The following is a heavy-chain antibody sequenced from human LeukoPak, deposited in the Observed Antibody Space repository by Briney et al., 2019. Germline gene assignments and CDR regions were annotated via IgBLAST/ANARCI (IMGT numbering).Heavy chain of an antibody. CDR1: GFTFGDYA. V-gene: IGHV3-49*04. CDR3: TRGGGSGDYVSFQH. Sequence: PGGSLRLSCTASGFTFGDYAMSWVRQAPGKGLEWVGFIRSKAYGGTTEYAASVRGRFTISRDDSKSIAYLQMNSLKTEDTAVYYCTRGGGSGDYVSFQHWGQGTLVTVSS. J-gene: IGHJ1*01. CDR2: IRSKAYGGTT. D-gene: IGHD4-17*01.